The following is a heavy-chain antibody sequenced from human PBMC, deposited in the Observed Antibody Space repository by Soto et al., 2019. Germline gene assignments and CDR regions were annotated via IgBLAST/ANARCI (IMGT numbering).Heavy chain of an antibody. Sequence: QGQLVQSGAEVKKPGSSVKVSCKASGGTFSTYTISWVRQAPGQGLEWMGGIIPIFGTPTYAQEFQGRVTITADESTTTDYMELSSLRSEDTAVYYWARKMNTAKTYGLDGWGKCTKVTASS. D-gene: IGHD4-17*01. CDR1: GGTFSTYT. J-gene: IGHJ6*04. CDR3: ARKMNTAKTYGLDG. V-gene: IGHV1-69*01. CDR2: IIPIFGTP.